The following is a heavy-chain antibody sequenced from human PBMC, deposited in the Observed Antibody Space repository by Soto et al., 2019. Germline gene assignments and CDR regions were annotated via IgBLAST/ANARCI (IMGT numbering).Heavy chain of an antibody. CDR2: ISWNSGSI. CDR1: GFTFDDYA. Sequence: GGSLRLSCAASGFTFDDYAMHWVRQAPGKGLEWVSGISWNSGSIGYADSVKGRFTISRDNAKNSLYLQMNSLRAEDTALYYCAKDRIGGYGDYLDAFDIWGQGTMVTVSS. V-gene: IGHV3-9*01. D-gene: IGHD4-17*01. J-gene: IGHJ3*02. CDR3: AKDRIGGYGDYLDAFDI.